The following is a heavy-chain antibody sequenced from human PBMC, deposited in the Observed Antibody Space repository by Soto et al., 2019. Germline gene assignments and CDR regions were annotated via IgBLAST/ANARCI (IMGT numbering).Heavy chain of an antibody. CDR2: ISAYNGNT. CDR1: GYTFTSYG. Sequence: ASVKVSCKASGYTFTSYGISWVRQAPGRGLEWMGWISAYNGNTNYAQKLQDRVTMTTDTSTSTAYMELRSLRSDDTAVYYCARCYDSSGYLTFDYWGQGTLVTVSS. J-gene: IGHJ4*02. CDR3: ARCYDSSGYLTFDY. D-gene: IGHD3-22*01. V-gene: IGHV1-18*01.